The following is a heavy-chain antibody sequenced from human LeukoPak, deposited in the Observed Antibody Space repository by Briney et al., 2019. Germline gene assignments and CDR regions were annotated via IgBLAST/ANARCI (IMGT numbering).Heavy chain of an antibody. Sequence: VASVKVSCTASGGTFSSYAISWVRQAPGQGLEWMGGIIPIFGTANYAQKFQGRVTITADKSTSTAYMELSSLRSEDTAVCYCAREGRGWYESGPSDNYWGQGTLVTVSS. CDR3: AREGRGWYESGPSDNY. CDR1: GGTFSSYA. J-gene: IGHJ4*02. D-gene: IGHD6-19*01. CDR2: IIPIFGTA. V-gene: IGHV1-69*06.